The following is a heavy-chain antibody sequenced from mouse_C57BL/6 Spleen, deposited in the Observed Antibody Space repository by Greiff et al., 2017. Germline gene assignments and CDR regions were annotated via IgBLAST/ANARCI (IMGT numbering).Heavy chain of an antibody. J-gene: IGHJ4*01. D-gene: IGHD1-1*01. CDR1: GFTFSDYY. V-gene: IGHV5-16*01. Sequence: EVNVVESEGGLVQPGSSMKLSCTASGFTFSDYYMAWVRQVPEKGLEWVANINYDGSSTYYLDSLKSRFIISRDNAKNILYLQMSSLKSEDTATYYCARGLLRSAMDYWGQGTSVTVSS. CDR2: INYDGSST. CDR3: ARGLLRSAMDY.